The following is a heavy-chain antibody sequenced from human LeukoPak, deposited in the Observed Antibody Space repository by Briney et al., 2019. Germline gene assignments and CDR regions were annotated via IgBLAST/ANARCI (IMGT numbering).Heavy chain of an antibody. CDR3: ARGCRYYDFWSGYYNWFDP. J-gene: IGHJ5*02. CDR2: INHSGST. D-gene: IGHD3-3*01. V-gene: IGHV4-34*01. Sequence: KPSETQSLTCAVYGGSFSGYYWSWIRQPPGKGLEWIGEINHSGSTNYNPSLKSRVTISVDTSKNQFSLKLSSVTAADTAVYYCARGCRYYDFWSGYYNWFDPWGQGTLVTVSS. CDR1: GGSFSGYY.